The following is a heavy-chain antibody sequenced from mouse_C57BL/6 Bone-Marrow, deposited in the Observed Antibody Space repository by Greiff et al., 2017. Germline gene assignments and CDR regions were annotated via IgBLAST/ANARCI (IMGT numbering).Heavy chain of an antibody. Sequence: QVQLQQPGAELVRPGTSVKLSCKASGYTFTSYWMHWVKQRPGQGLEWIGVIDPSDSYTNYNQKFKGKATLTVDKSSSTAYMQLSSLTSEDSAVYYCARNDDYDLFAYWGQGTLVTVSA. CDR2: IDPSDSYT. CDR1: GYTFTSYW. V-gene: IGHV1-59*01. CDR3: ARNDDYDLFAY. J-gene: IGHJ3*01. D-gene: IGHD2-4*01.